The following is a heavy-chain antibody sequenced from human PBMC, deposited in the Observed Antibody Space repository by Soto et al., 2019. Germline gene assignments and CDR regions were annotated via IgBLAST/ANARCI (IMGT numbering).Heavy chain of an antibody. D-gene: IGHD3-3*01. V-gene: IGHV1-8*01. Sequence: GASVKVSCKASGYTFTSYDINWVRQATGQGLEWMGWMNPNSGNTGYAQKFQGRVTMTRNTSISTAYMELSSLRSEDTAVYYCARGDLRYYDFWSGYYTGNYYYYMDVRGKGTSVTVSS. CDR1: GYTFTSYD. J-gene: IGHJ6*03. CDR2: MNPNSGNT. CDR3: ARGDLRYYDFWSGYYTGNYYYYMDV.